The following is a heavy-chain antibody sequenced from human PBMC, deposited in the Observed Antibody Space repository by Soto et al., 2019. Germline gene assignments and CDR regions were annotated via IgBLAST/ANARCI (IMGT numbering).Heavy chain of an antibody. CDR1: GGSISSGGYY. CDR2: IYYSGST. CDR3: ARMTDYYREYYFDY. D-gene: IGHD3-10*01. J-gene: IGHJ4*02. Sequence: SETLSLTCTVSGGSISSGGYYWSWIRQHPGKGLEWIGYIYYSGSTYYNPSLKSRVTISVDTSKNQFSLKLSSVTAADTAVYYCARMTDYYREYYFDYWGQGTLVTVSS. V-gene: IGHV4-31*03.